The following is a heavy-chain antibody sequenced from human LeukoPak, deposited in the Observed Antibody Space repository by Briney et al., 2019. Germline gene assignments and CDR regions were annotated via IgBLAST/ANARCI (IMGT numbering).Heavy chain of an antibody. V-gene: IGHV3-48*03. CDR3: ARESIAALEPFSHFDY. CDR2: ISSSGSTI. CDR1: GFTFSSYE. Sequence: GGSLRLSCAASGFTFSSYEMNWVRQAPGKGLEWVSYISSSGSTIYYADSVKGRFTISRDNAKNSLYLQMNSLRAEDTAVYYCARESIAALEPFSHFDYWGQGTLVTVSS. J-gene: IGHJ4*02. D-gene: IGHD6-6*01.